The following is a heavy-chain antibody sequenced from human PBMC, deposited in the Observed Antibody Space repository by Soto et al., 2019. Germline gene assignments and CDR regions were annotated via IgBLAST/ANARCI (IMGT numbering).Heavy chain of an antibody. CDR2: ITSTGDRA. J-gene: IGHJ4*02. Sequence: GGSLRLSCAASGFTFSSYAMSWVRQAPGKGLEWVSSITSTGDRAYYADSVKGRFTVSRDNSKNTLYLQMNSLRAEDTAVYYCAKYYMVTRSPFDYWGQGTLITVSS. V-gene: IGHV3-23*01. CDR3: AKYYMVTRSPFDY. CDR1: GFTFSSYA. D-gene: IGHD5-18*01.